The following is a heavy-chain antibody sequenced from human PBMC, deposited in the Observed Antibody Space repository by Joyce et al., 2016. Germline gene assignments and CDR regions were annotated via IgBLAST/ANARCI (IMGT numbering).Heavy chain of an antibody. CDR3: VRDLVATTVLI. J-gene: IGHJ4*02. CDR2: IKQDGIEK. CDR1: GFTFSSYW. Sequence: EVQLVESGGGLVQPGGSLRFSCAASGFTFSSYWMSWVRQAPGKGLEWVANIKQDGIEKYYVDSVKGRFTISRDNAKNSLFLQMNSLRAEDTAIYYGVRDLVATTVLIWGQGTLVTVSS. D-gene: IGHD5-12*01. V-gene: IGHV3-7*03.